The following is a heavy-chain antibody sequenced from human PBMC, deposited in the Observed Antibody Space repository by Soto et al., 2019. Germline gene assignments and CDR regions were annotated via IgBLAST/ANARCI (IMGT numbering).Heavy chain of an antibody. CDR1: GDSVSSNSAA. V-gene: IGHV6-1*01. CDR2: TYYRSKWYN. J-gene: IGHJ6*04. Sequence: PSQTLSLTCAISGDSVSSNSAAWNWIRQSPSRGLEWLGRTYYRSKWYNDYAVSVKSRITINPDTSKNQFSLQLNSVTPEDTAVYYCARDPLNWNYGVRRPDVWGKRTKVTVSS. D-gene: IGHD1-7*01. CDR3: ARDPLNWNYGVRRPDV.